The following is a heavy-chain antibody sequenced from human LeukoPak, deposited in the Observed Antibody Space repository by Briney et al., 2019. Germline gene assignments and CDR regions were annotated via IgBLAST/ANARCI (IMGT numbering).Heavy chain of an antibody. V-gene: IGHV4-31*03. CDR3: ATTAYYFYVDV. D-gene: IGHD1-26*01. CDR2: IYYSGST. J-gene: IGHJ6*03. Sequence: SETLSLTCTVSGGSASSAGYYWSWIRQHPGEGLEWIGYIYYSGSTYYNPSLKSRLTISLDTSTNQFSLKLGSVTAADTAVYYCATTAYYFYVDVWGKGTTITVSS. CDR1: GGSASSAGYY.